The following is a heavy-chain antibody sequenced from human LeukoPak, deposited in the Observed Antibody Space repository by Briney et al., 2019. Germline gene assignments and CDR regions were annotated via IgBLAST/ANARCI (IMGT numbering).Heavy chain of an antibody. Sequence: GGSLRLSCAASGFTFSNYEMNWVRQAPGKGLEWLSYISNSGTGIYYADSVKGRFTISRDNARNSVDLQMDSLRAEDTAVYYCARLWGSSNDDLDIWGQGTMVTVSA. CDR3: ARLWGSSNDDLDI. D-gene: IGHD3-16*01. CDR2: ISNSGTGI. CDR1: GFTFSNYE. J-gene: IGHJ3*02. V-gene: IGHV3-48*03.